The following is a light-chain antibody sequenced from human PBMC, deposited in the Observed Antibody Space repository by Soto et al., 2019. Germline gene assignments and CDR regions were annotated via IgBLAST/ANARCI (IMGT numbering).Light chain of an antibody. Sequence: DIQMTQSPSSVSASVGDRVTITCRASHVISSWLAWYQQKPGKAPKLLIYAASRLQSGVPSRFSGSESGADSTLTISSLQPEDVATYYCQQTNNFPYTFGQGTKLEIK. CDR3: QQTNNFPYT. J-gene: IGKJ2*01. CDR1: HVISSW. CDR2: AAS. V-gene: IGKV1-12*01.